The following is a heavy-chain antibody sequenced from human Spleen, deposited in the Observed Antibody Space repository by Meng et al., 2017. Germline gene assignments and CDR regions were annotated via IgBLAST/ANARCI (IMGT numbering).Heavy chain of an antibody. CDR1: GYIFTKYY. V-gene: IGHV1-46*01. D-gene: IGHD5-12*01. J-gene: IGHJ4*02. CDR2: INPSGGDP. Sequence: ASVKVSCKASGYIFTKYYMNWVRQAPGQGLEWMGIINPSGGDPGYAQKFQGRVSMTRDTSTNTVYMELSGLRSEDTAVYYCARDGVEGDSGYDFYYWGQGTLVTVSS. CDR3: ARDGVEGDSGYDFYY.